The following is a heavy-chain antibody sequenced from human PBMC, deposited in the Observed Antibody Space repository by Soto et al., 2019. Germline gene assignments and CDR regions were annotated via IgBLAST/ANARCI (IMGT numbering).Heavy chain of an antibody. CDR2: ISSSSSTI. CDR1: GFTFSSYS. CDR3: AREQTSGYTNWFDP. D-gene: IGHD3-3*01. Sequence: EVQLVESGGGLVQPGGSLRLSCAASGFTFSSYSMNWVRQAPGKGLEWVSYISSSSSTIYYADSVKGRFTTSRDNAKNSLYLQMNSLRDEDTAVYYCAREQTSGYTNWFDPWGQGTLVTVSS. J-gene: IGHJ5*02. V-gene: IGHV3-48*02.